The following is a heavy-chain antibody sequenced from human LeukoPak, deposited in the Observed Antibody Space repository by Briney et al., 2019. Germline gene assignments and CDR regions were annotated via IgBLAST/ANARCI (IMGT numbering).Heavy chain of an antibody. V-gene: IGHV3-48*03. D-gene: IGHD6-6*01. CDR1: GFTFSSYE. J-gene: IGHJ4*02. CDR3: ARDRPYGVAYFDY. Sequence: GGSLRLSCAASGFTFSSYEMNWVRQAPGKGLEWVSYISSGGTIIYYADSVKGRFTISRDNAKNSLYLQMNGLRAEDTAVYYCARDRPYGVAYFDYWGQGTLVTVSS. CDR2: ISSGGTII.